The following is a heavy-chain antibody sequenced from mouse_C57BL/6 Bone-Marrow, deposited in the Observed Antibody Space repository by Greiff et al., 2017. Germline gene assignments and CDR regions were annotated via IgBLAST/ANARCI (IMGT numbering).Heavy chain of an antibody. V-gene: IGHV1-69*01. Sequence: QVQLQQPGAELVMPGASVKLSCKASGYTFTSYWMHWVKQRPGQGLEWIGEIDPSDSYTNYNQKFKGKSTLTVDKSSSTAYMQLSSLTSEDSAVYYWAREGNWEVGFDYWGQGTTLTVSS. CDR2: IDPSDSYT. CDR3: AREGNWEVGFDY. J-gene: IGHJ2*01. D-gene: IGHD4-1*01. CDR1: GYTFTSYW.